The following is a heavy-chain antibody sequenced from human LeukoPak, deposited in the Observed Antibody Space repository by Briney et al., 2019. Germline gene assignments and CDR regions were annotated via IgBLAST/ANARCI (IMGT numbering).Heavy chain of an antibody. V-gene: IGHV3-30*02. CDR3: AKDDYGDYGLYDY. D-gene: IGHD4-17*01. CDR2: IRYDGSNK. CDR1: GFTFSSYG. Sequence: GGSLRLSCAASGFTFSSYGMHWVRQAPGKGLEWVAFIRYDGSNKYYADSVKGRFTISRDNSKNTLYPQMNSLRAEDTAVYYCAKDDYGDYGLYDYWGQGTLVTVSS. J-gene: IGHJ4*02.